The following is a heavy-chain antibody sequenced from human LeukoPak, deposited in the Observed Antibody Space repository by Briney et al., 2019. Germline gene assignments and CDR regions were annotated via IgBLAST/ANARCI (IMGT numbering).Heavy chain of an antibody. CDR2: INHSGST. CDR3: ARGFRDGYNYGY. J-gene: IGHJ4*02. D-gene: IGHD5-24*01. CDR1: GGSISSGSYY. Sequence: SQTLSLTCTVSGGSISSGSYYWSWIRQPAGKGLEWIGEINHSGSTNYNPSLKSRVTISVDTSKNQFSLKLSSVTAADTAVYYCARGFRDGYNYGYWGQGTLVTVSS. V-gene: IGHV4-61*09.